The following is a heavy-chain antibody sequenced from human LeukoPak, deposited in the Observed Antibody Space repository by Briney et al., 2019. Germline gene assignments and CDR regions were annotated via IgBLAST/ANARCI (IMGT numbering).Heavy chain of an antibody. CDR1: GFTSSSYG. CDR3: AKDVQWEPEPEYFQH. Sequence: GGSLRPSCAPSGFTSSSYGMTWVGQAPGKGLEWVAFIRYDGSNKYYADSVKGRFTISRDNSKNTLYLQMNSLRAEDTAVYYCAKDVQWEPEPEYFQHWGQGTLVTVSS. CDR2: IRYDGSNK. D-gene: IGHD1-14*01. V-gene: IGHV3-30*02. J-gene: IGHJ1*01.